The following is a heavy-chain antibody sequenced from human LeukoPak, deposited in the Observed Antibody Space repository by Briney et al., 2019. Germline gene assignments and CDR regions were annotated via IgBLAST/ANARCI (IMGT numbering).Heavy chain of an antibody. CDR3: ARDFFAFGGVIALLDY. J-gene: IGHJ4*02. CDR2: INWNGGST. Sequence: PGGSLRLSCAASGFTFDDYGMSWVRHAPGKGLEWVSGINWNGGSTGYADSVKGRFTISRDNAKKSLYLQMNSLRDEDTAVYYCARDFFAFGGVIALLDYWGQGTLVTVSS. CDR1: GFTFDDYG. V-gene: IGHV3-20*04. D-gene: IGHD3-16*02.